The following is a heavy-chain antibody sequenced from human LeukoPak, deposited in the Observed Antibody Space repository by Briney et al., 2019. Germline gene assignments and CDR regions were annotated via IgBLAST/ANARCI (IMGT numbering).Heavy chain of an antibody. Sequence: GGSLRLSCAASGFTFSTYEMHWVRQVPGKGLEWVSYMSSNGDIIYYADSVRGRLTISRDNAKNSLYLQMNSLRAEDTAVYYCARDDGGRHTSSLDYWGQGTLVAVSS. CDR2: MSSNGDII. D-gene: IGHD6-6*01. CDR1: GFTFSTYE. V-gene: IGHV3-48*03. J-gene: IGHJ4*02. CDR3: ARDDGGRHTSSLDY.